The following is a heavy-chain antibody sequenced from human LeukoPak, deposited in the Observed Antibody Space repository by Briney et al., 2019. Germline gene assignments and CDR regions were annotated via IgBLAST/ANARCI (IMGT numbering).Heavy chain of an antibody. J-gene: IGHJ4*02. V-gene: IGHV5-51*01. D-gene: IGHD6-13*01. CDR3: ARRDRNTWFYFDC. Sequence: GASLKISYKGSGSSFTSYWIGWVRPMPGKGLEWMGIIYPGDSDSRYSPSFQGQVTISADKSISTAYLQRSSLKASDTAMYYCARRDRNTWFYFDCWGQGTLVTVSS. CDR1: GSSFTSYW. CDR2: IYPGDSDS.